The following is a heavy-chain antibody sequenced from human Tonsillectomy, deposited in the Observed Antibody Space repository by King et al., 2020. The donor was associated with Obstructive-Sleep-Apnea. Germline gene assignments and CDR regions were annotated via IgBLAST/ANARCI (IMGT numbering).Heavy chain of an antibody. J-gene: IGHJ4*02. Sequence: VQLQESGPGLVKPSQTLSLTCTVSGGSISSGGYYWSWIRQHPGKGLEWIGYIHYSGSPYYNPSLKIRVTISVDTSKNQCSLKLSSVTAADTAVYVGARAPYIEVVVTASPDYYFDCWGQGTLVTVSS. CDR1: GGSISSGGYY. CDR3: ARAPYIEVVVTASPDYYFDC. D-gene: IGHD2-21*02. V-gene: IGHV4-31*03. CDR2: IHYSGSP.